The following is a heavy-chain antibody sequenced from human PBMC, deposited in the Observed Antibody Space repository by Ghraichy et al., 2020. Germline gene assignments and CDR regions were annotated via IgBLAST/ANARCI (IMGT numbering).Heavy chain of an antibody. J-gene: IGHJ4*02. CDR1: GGSITNTDYY. CDR3: AKGKRFNLNPEAFDS. CDR2: LYFDGTT. V-gene: IGHV4-39*01. Sequence: SETLSLTCFVSGGSITNTDYYWAWIRQPPGKGLEWIGSLYFDGTTYYNSSLSSRAFISVDTSKNLFSLKLTSVTTKDTAVYFCAKGKRFNLNPEAFDSWGQGALVTVSS. D-gene: IGHD1-20*01.